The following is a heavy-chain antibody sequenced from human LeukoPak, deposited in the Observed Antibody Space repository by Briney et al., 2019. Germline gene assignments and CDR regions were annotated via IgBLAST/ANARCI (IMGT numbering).Heavy chain of an antibody. CDR3: ARGPAGGSYSDY. V-gene: IGHV1-69*13. D-gene: IGHD1-26*01. J-gene: IGHJ4*02. CDR2: IIPIFGTA. CDR1: GGTFSSYA. Sequence: ASVKVSCKASGGTFSSYAISWVRQAPGQGLEWMGGIIPIFGTANYAQKFQGRVTITADESTGTAYMELSSLRSEDTAVYYCARGPAGGSYSDYWGQGTLVTVSS.